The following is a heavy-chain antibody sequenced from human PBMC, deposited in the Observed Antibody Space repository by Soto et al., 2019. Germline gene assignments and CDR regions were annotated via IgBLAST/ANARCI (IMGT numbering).Heavy chain of an antibody. CDR1: GFSFSDYY. D-gene: IGHD3-22*01. CDR3: ARARLVVEGRFDY. V-gene: IGHV3-11*06. CDR2: ISSSGSYT. Sequence: QVQLVESGGGLVKPGGSLRLSCAASGFSFSDYYMNWIRQAPGKGLEWVSYISSSGSYTNYADSVRGRFTISRDSAKKSLNLQMNGLRAEDTAVYYCARARLVVEGRFDYWGQGTLVTVSS. J-gene: IGHJ4*02.